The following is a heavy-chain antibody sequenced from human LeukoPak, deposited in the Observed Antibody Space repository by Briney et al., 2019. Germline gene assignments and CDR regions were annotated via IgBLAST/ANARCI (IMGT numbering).Heavy chain of an antibody. J-gene: IGHJ5*02. CDR1: GFTFSSYA. Sequence: GASLRLSCAASGFTFSSYAMSWVRQAPGKGLEWVSAISGSGGSTYYADSVKGRFTISGDNSKNTLYLQMNSLRAEDTAVYYCSQLPPGGVRANWFGPWGQGTLVTVSS. V-gene: IGHV3-23*01. CDR2: ISGSGGST. CDR3: SQLPPGGVRANWFGP. D-gene: IGHD2-8*01.